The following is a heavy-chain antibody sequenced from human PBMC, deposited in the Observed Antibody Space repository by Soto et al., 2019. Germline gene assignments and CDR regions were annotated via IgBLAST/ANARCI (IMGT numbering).Heavy chain of an antibody. CDR2: ISSSGSTI. CDR3: AKALSPYDSSGYYYYYGMDV. D-gene: IGHD3-22*01. J-gene: IGHJ6*02. V-gene: IGHV3-11*04. Sequence: GGSLRLSCAASGFTFSDYYMSWIRQAPGKGLEWVSYISSSGSTIYYADSVKGRFTISRDNSKNTLYLQMNSLRAEDTAVYYCAKALSPYDSSGYYYYYGMDVWGQGTTVTVPS. CDR1: GFTFSDYY.